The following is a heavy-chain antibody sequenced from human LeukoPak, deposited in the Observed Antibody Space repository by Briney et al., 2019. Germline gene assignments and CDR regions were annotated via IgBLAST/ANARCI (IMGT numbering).Heavy chain of an antibody. CDR3: ARYSSQNFDY. J-gene: IGHJ4*02. Sequence: SETLSLTCTVSGYSISTNNYWGWIRQPPGKGLEWIGSLYHSGSTYYNPSLKSRVTISVDTSKNQFSLRMNSLTAADTAVYYCARYSSQNFDYWGQGTLVTVSS. CDR2: LYHSGST. CDR1: GYSISTNNY. D-gene: IGHD6-19*01. V-gene: IGHV4-38-2*02.